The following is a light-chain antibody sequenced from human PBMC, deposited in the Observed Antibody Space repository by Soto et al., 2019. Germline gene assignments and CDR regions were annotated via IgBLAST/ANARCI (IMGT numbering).Light chain of an antibody. J-gene: IGKJ5*01. CDR3: QQARRFPIT. Sequence: DIQMTQSPSSVSASVGDRVTISCRASQDISNWLAWYQQKPGEAPKFLIYAASNLQSGVPSKFSVSGSGTDVTLTISSLQPEDFAVYYCQQARRFPITFGQGTRLEIK. V-gene: IGKV1-12*01. CDR1: QDISNW. CDR2: AAS.